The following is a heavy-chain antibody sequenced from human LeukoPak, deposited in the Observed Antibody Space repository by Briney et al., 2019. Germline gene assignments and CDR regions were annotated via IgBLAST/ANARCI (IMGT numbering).Heavy chain of an antibody. V-gene: IGHV4-59*01. CDR2: INYSGST. Sequence: SETLSLTCTVSGGSISSYYWSWIRQPPGKGLEWIGYINYSGSTNYNPSLKSRVTISVDTSKNQFSLKLSSVTAAYTAVYYCARVSSSWYQDWYFYLWGRGNLVTVSS. D-gene: IGHD6-13*01. J-gene: IGHJ2*01. CDR3: ARVSSSWYQDWYFYL. CDR1: GGSISSYY.